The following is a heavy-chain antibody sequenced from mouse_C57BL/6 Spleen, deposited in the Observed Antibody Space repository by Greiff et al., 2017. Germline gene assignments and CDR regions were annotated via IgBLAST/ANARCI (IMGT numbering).Heavy chain of an antibody. CDR3: ANYYGSSSYWYLDV. J-gene: IGHJ1*03. D-gene: IGHD1-1*01. Sequence: QVQLQQSGAELVKPGASVKISCKASGYAFSSYWMNWVKQRPGKGLEWIGQIYPGDGDTNYNGKFKGKATLTADKSSSTAYMQLSSSTSEDSAVYFCANYYGSSSYWYLDVWGTGTTVTVSS. CDR1: GYAFSSYW. CDR2: IYPGDGDT. V-gene: IGHV1-80*01.